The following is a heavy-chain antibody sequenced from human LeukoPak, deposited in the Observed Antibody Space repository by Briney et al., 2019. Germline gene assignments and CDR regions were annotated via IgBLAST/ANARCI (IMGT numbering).Heavy chain of an antibody. CDR2: INSDGSST. J-gene: IGHJ3*02. V-gene: IGHV3-74*01. Sequence: GGSLRLSCAASGFTFSSYWMHWVRQAPGKGLVWVSRINSDGSSTSYADSVKGRFTISRDNAKNTLYLQMNSLRAEDTAVYYCAKGRIFVAAVSDAFDIWGQGTMVTVSS. CDR1: GFTFSSYW. D-gene: IGHD3-3*02. CDR3: AKGRIFVAAVSDAFDI.